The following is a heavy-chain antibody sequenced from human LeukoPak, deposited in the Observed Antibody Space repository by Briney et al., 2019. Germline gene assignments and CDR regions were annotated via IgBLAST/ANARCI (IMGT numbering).Heavy chain of an antibody. Sequence: SETLSLTCAVYGGSFSGYYWSWIRQPPGKGLEWIGEINHSGSTNYNPSLKSRVTISVDTSKNQFSLKLSSVTAADTAVYYCARYYGSGGYRFWYNWFDPWGQGTLVTVSS. D-gene: IGHD3-10*01. CDR1: GGSFSGYY. V-gene: IGHV4-34*01. CDR3: ARYYGSGGYRFWYNWFDP. CDR2: INHSGST. J-gene: IGHJ5*02.